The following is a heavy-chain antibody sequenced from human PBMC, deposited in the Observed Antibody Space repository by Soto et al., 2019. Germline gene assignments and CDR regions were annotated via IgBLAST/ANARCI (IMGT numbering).Heavy chain of an antibody. CDR3: ARRDPDRATLPY. CDR1: GDSISSSSYY. V-gene: IGHV4-39*01. J-gene: IGHJ4*02. D-gene: IGHD5-18*01. Sequence: SETLSLTCTVFGDSISSSSYYWSWIRQPPGKGLEWIGSIYYSGNTYYNPSLKSRVTISVDTSKNQFSLKLTSVTAADTAIYYCARRDPDRATLPYWSQGTQVTVSS. CDR2: IYYSGNT.